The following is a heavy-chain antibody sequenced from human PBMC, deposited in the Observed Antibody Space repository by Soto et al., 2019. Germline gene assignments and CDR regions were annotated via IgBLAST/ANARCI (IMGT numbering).Heavy chain of an antibody. V-gene: IGHV3-21*01. J-gene: IGHJ3*02. CDR1: GFTFSSYS. Sequence: EVQLVESGGGLVKPGGSLRLSCAASGFTFSSYSMNWVRQAPGKGLEWVSSISSSSSYIYYADSVKGRFTISRDNAKNSLYLQMNSLRAEDTAVYYCARAWGYCRSTSCSTQSDDAFDIWGQGTMVTVSS. D-gene: IGHD2-2*01. CDR3: ARAWGYCRSTSCSTQSDDAFDI. CDR2: ISSSSSYI.